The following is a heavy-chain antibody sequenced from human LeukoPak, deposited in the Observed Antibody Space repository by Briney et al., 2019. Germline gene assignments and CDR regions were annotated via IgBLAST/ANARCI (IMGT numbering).Heavy chain of an antibody. J-gene: IGHJ3*02. V-gene: IGHV1-46*01. CDR3: ARGGYSSSWYDAFDI. D-gene: IGHD6-13*01. Sequence: GASVKVSCKASGYTFTTYYMHWVRQAPGQGLEWMGIIYPSGGSTTYAQKFQGRVTMTRDTSTSTVYMELSSLRSEDTAVYYCARGGYSSSWYDAFDIWGQGTMVTVSS. CDR1: GYTFTTYY. CDR2: IYPSGGST.